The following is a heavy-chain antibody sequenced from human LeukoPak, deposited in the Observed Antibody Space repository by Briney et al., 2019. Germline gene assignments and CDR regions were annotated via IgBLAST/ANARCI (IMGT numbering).Heavy chain of an antibody. Sequence: GGSLRLSCAASGFTFSNYAMHWVRQAPGKGLEWVSAISGSGGSTYYADSVKGRFTISRDNSKNTLYLQMNSLRAEDTAVYYCAKAARLWFGELLTFDYWGQGTLVTVSS. CDR3: AKAARLWFGELLTFDY. CDR2: ISGSGGST. V-gene: IGHV3-23*01. J-gene: IGHJ4*02. CDR1: GFTFSNYA. D-gene: IGHD3-10*01.